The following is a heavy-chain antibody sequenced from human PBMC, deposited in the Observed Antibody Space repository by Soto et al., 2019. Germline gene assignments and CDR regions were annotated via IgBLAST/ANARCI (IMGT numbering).Heavy chain of an antibody. D-gene: IGHD3-22*01. V-gene: IGHV4-30-4*01. Sequence: SETLSLTCTFSVGSISSGDYYCGWIRQAPWKGLEWIGYIYYSGSTYYNPSLKSRATITVDTSKNQFPLKLNSVTAADTAVYYCDRYYRDYCESSRYKDPNDCFDALGQGTMFTVSS. CDR3: DRYYRDYCESSRYKDPNDCFDA. CDR2: IYYSGST. J-gene: IGHJ3*01. CDR1: VGSISSGDYY.